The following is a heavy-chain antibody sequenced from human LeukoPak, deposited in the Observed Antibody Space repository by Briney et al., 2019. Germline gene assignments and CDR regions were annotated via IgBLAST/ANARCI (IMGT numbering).Heavy chain of an antibody. Sequence: SETLSLTCTVSGGSGSRGSYYWSWIRQPPGKGLEWIGEINHSGSTNYNPSLKSRVTISVDTSKNQFSLKLSSVTAADTAVYYCASLRRSQWRGNTLVRGTVDYWGQGTLVTVSS. CDR3: ASLRRSQWRGNTLVRGTVDY. CDR2: INHSGST. CDR1: GGSGSRGSYY. J-gene: IGHJ4*02. V-gene: IGHV4-39*07. D-gene: IGHD3-10*01.